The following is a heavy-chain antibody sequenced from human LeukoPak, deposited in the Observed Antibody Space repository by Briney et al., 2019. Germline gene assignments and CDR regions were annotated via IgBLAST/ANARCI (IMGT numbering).Heavy chain of an antibody. CDR1: GFTFSDYY. V-gene: IGHV3-11*04. D-gene: IGHD3-10*01. Sequence: GGSLRLSCAASGFTFSDYYMSWIRQAPGKGLEWVSYITETGGNMYYADSVKGRFTISRDNAKNSLYLQMNSLRAEDTAVYYCARGWELLWFGEDGMDVWGQGTTVTVSS. CDR2: ITETGGNM. J-gene: IGHJ6*02. CDR3: ARGWELLWFGEDGMDV.